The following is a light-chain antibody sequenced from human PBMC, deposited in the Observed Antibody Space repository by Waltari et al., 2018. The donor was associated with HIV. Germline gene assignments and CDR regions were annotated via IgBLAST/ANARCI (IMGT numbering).Light chain of an antibody. CDR3: SSYAGSNNRWV. V-gene: IGLV2-8*01. CDR2: EVS. Sequence: QSALTQPPSASGSPGQSVTISCTGSSSAVGGYNYVSWYQHHPGKAPKLMIYEVSTRPSGVPDRFSGSKSGSTASLTVSGLQAEDEADYYCSSYAGSNNRWVFGGGTKLTAL. J-gene: IGLJ3*02. CDR1: SSAVGGYNY.